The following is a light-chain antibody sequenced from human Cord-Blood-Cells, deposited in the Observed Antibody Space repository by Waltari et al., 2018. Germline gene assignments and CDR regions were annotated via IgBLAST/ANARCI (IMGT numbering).Light chain of an antibody. V-gene: IGKV3-11*01. CDR2: DAS. CDR1: QCASSY. J-gene: IGKJ4*01. CDR3: QQRSNWPPGIT. Sequence: DIVLTHCPSTRYLSRGVRATLSCRASQCASSYLARYQQKHGQAPRLLIYDASNRATGIPARFSGSGSGTDFTLTISSLEPEDFAVYYWQQRSNWPPGITFGGGTKVEIK.